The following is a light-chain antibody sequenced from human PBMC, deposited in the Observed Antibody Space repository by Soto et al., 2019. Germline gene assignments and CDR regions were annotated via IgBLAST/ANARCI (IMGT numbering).Light chain of an antibody. V-gene: IGKV3-20*01. Sequence: ENVLTQSPGTLSLSPGERATLSCRASQSVSSSYLAWYQQKPGQAPRLLIYGASSRATGIPDRFSGSGSGTDFTLTISRLEPEDFAVYYCQQYGSSPRTFGHGTKVEIK. CDR3: QQYGSSPRT. J-gene: IGKJ1*01. CDR1: QSVSSSY. CDR2: GAS.